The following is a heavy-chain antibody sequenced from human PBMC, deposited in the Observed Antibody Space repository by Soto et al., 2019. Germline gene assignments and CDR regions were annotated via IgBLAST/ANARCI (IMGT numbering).Heavy chain of an antibody. J-gene: IGHJ6*02. CDR1: GGTFSSYA. CDR2: IIPIFGTA. D-gene: IGHD3-9*01. V-gene: IGHV1-69*13. CDR3: AREIGDSYYDILTGYYYYYYGMDV. Sequence: SVKVSCKASGGTFSSYAISWVRQAPGQGLEWMGGIIPIFGTANYAQKFQGRVTITADESTSTAYMELSSLRSEDTAVYYCAREIGDSYYDILTGYYYYYYGMDVWGQGTTVTVSS.